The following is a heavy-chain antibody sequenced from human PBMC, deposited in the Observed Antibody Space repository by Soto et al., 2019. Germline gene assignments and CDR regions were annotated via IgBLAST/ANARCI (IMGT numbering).Heavy chain of an antibody. J-gene: IGHJ5*02. Sequence: VQLEESGPGLLKPSQTLSLTCTVSGESIATGAFYWSWLRLQSGKGPEWIGSIFYAGDTYYNPSLKSRVEISLDGSQNQFSLNLRSVTAAETAVYYWAREGDYRTWFEPWGPGTLVTVAS. CDR1: GESIATGAFY. CDR2: IFYAGDT. V-gene: IGHV4-31*03. D-gene: IGHD4-17*01. CDR3: AREGDYRTWFEP.